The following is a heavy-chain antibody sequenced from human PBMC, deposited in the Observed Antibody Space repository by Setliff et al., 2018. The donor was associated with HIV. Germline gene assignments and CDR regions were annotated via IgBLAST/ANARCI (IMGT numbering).Heavy chain of an antibody. V-gene: IGHV4-39*01. CDR1: GGSTTSGGYY. CDR3: ARHQGKYYDSSGYSGWFFDL. J-gene: IGHJ2*01. Sequence: SETLSLTCSVSGGSTTSGGYYWSWIRQPPGKGLEWIGEINHSGSTHYNPSLKSRVTISVDTSKNQFSLKLSSVTAADTAVYYCARHQGKYYDSSGYSGWFFDLWGRGTLVTAPQ. CDR2: INHSGST. D-gene: IGHD3-22*01.